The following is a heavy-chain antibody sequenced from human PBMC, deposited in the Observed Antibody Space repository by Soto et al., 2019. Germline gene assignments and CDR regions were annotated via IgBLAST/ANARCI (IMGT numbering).Heavy chain of an antibody. CDR1: GYTLTNYG. V-gene: IGHV1-18*04. Sequence: QAQLVQSGAEVKKSGASVRVSCKASGYTLTNYGVTWVRQAPGQGLEWLGPVTPYKADTNSAQNLQGRVTMATDTYTNTAYLELRRLRSDDTAVYFCATDGPSNSGNLYAFDIWGQGTMVTVS. CDR2: VTPYKADT. J-gene: IGHJ3*02. D-gene: IGHD5-12*01. CDR3: ATDGPSNSGNLYAFDI.